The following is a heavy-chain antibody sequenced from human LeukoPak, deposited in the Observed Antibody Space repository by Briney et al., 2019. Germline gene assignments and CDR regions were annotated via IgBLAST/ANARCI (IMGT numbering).Heavy chain of an antibody. CDR2: INEDGSVK. V-gene: IGHV3-7*03. J-gene: IGHJ4*02. CDR3: ATSAAAAGTE. D-gene: IGHD6-13*01. CDR1: GFTFNYYW. Sequence: GGSLRLSCAASGFTFNYYWMSWVRQAPGKGLDRVANINEDGSVKHYVDSVKGRFTISRDNAKNSVYLHMNSLRAEDTAVYYCATSAAAAGTEWGQGILVTVSS.